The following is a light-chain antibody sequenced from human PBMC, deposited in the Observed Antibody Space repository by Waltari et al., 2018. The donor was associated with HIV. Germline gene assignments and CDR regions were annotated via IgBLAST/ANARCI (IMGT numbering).Light chain of an antibody. Sequence: SYELTQPPSVAVSPGQTANIHCSGTKLGIRDVCWYQQRPGQSPILVLYEDNKRPSGIPERFSGSNSGNAATLTIADTQTLDEADYYCQARDSGSLIFGGGTKLTVL. CDR1: KLGIRD. CDR3: QARDSGSLI. V-gene: IGLV3-1*01. CDR2: EDN. J-gene: IGLJ2*01.